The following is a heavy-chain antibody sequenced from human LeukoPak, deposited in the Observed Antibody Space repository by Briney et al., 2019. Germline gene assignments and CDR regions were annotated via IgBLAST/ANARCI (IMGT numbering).Heavy chain of an antibody. V-gene: IGHV1-18*01. Sequence: ASVKVSCKASGYTFTRYGISWVRQAPGQGREWMGWISAYNGNTNYAQKVQGRVTMNTDTSTTTAYMELRSLRSDDTAVYYCARDWEMEATYFYDTSGNYHYWGQGTLVTVSS. CDR3: ARDWEMEATYFYDTSGNYHY. CDR2: ISAYNGNT. CDR1: GYTFTRYG. D-gene: IGHD3-22*01. J-gene: IGHJ4*02.